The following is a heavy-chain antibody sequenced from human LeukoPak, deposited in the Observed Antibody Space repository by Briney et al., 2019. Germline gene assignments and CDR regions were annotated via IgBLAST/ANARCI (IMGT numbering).Heavy chain of an antibody. CDR3: ARVGLSDYGDCPEALFDY. D-gene: IGHD4-17*01. CDR1: SGSISSYY. Sequence: SETLSLTCTVSSGSISSYYWSWIRQPPGKGLEWIGYIYYSGSTKYNPSLKSRVTISVDTSKNQFSLKLSSVTAADTAVYYCARVGLSDYGDCPEALFDYWGQGTLVTVSS. J-gene: IGHJ4*02. V-gene: IGHV4-59*08. CDR2: IYYSGST.